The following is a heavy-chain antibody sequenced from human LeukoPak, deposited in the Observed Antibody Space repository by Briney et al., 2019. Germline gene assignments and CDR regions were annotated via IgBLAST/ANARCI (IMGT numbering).Heavy chain of an antibody. CDR3: ARDRTDGNRNGYADAFDI. V-gene: IGHV1-18*01. D-gene: IGHD3-22*01. CDR1: GYTLTDFG. Sequence: ASVKVSCKTSGYTLTDFGLSWVRQAHGQGLEWMGWISDFNGLTKYAQKLQDRVTMSTDASTSTAYMELRSLTSDDTAIYYCARDRTDGNRNGYADAFDIWGQGTMVTVSS. J-gene: IGHJ3*02. CDR2: ISDFNGLT.